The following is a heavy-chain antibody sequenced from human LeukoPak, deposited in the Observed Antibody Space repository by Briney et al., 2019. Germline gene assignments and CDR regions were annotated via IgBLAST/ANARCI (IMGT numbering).Heavy chain of an antibody. CDR3: ARHVGISF. CDR2: IREDGTEK. J-gene: IGHJ4*02. V-gene: IGHV3-7*01. Sequence: LGGSLRLSCTASGFTFIGAWMTWVRQAPGKGLEWVANIREDGTEKNYVDSVKGRFTISRDNAKNSLFLQMSNLRDDDTAIYYCARHVGISFWGQGTLVTVSS. CDR1: GFTFIGAW. D-gene: IGHD7-27*01.